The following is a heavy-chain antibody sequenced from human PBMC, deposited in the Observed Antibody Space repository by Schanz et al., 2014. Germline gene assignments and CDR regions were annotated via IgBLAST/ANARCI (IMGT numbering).Heavy chain of an antibody. Sequence: EVQLVESGGGVVHPGGSLRLSCAASGFTFSSYWMHWVRQAPRKGLEWVSVIYRGGSTYYADSGKGRFTISRDNSKNTLYIQMNSLIAEDTAVYYCAKCIGWYGRCAFDIWGQGTMVTVSS. V-gene: IGHV3-66*01. J-gene: IGHJ3*02. CDR1: GFTFSSYW. D-gene: IGHD6-19*01. CDR3: AKCIGWYGRCAFDI. CDR2: IYRGGST.